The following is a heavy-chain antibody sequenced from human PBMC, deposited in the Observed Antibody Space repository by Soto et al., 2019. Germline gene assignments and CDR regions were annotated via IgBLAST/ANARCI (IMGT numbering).Heavy chain of an antibody. D-gene: IGHD2-15*01. CDR1: GFTFSSYA. V-gene: IGHV3-23*01. CDR3: ARDHRYCSGSSCRPYYYYYGMDV. J-gene: IGHJ6*02. CDR2: ISGSGGST. Sequence: GSLRLSCAASGFTFSSYAMTWVRQAPGKGLEWVSGISGSGGSTYYADSVKGQFTISRDNSKNTLYLQMNSLRAEDTAVYYCARDHRYCSGSSCRPYYYYYGMDVWGQGTTVTVSS.